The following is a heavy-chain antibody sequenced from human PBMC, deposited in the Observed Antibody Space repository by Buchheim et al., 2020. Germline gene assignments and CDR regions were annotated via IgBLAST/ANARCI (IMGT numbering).Heavy chain of an antibody. J-gene: IGHJ6*02. V-gene: IGHV3-23*01. CDR1: GFTFSANA. Sequence: EVQLLESGGGLVQPGGSLRLSCAASGFTFSANAMSWVRQAPGKGLEWVSAASGSGGTTYYADSVRGRFTVSRDNSKNTVYLQMNSLRAEDTAVYYCAKTIGYCTNGVCPGDYYYYYGMDVWGQGTT. CDR3: AKTIGYCTNGVCPGDYYYYYGMDV. D-gene: IGHD2-8*01. CDR2: ASGSGGTT.